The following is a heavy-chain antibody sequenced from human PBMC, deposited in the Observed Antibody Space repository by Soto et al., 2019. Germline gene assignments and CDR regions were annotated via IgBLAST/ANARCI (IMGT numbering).Heavy chain of an antibody. CDR2: ISSNGGST. J-gene: IGHJ4*02. CDR1: GFTFNSYA. CDR3: VKDGMVYAFDY. V-gene: IGHV3-64D*08. D-gene: IGHD2-8*01. Sequence: PGGSLRLSCSASGFTFNSYAMHWVRQAPGKGLEYVSAISSNGGSTYYADSVKGRFTISRDNSKNTLYLQMSSLRAEDTAVYYCVKDGMVYAFDYWGQGTLVTVSS.